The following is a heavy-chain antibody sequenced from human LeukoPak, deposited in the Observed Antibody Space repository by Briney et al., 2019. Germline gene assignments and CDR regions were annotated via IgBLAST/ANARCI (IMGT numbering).Heavy chain of an antibody. CDR1: GFTFSSYA. J-gene: IGHJ4*02. D-gene: IGHD3-10*01. V-gene: IGHV3-23*01. Sequence: GGSLRLSCAASGFTFSSYAMSWVRQAPGKGLEWVSAISGSGGSTYYADSVKGRFTISRDNSKNTLYLQMNSLRAEDTAVYYCAKVERYYYGSGRTRAFDYWGQGTPVTVSS. CDR2: ISGSGGST. CDR3: AKVERYYYGSGRTRAFDY.